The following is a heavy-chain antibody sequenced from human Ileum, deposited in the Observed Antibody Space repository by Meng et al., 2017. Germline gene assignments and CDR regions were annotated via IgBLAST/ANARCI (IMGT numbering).Heavy chain of an antibody. J-gene: IGHJ4*02. V-gene: IGHV3-7*01. CDR3: ATSTHSSAPD. D-gene: IGHD6-19*01. CDR1: GFTSSIYW. CDR2: INQDGSEK. Sequence: GESLKISCAASGFTSSIYWMTWVRQAPGKGLEWVAIINQDGSEKYYVDSVKGRFTISRDNAENSLYLQMNSLRAEDTAVYYCATSTHSSAPDWGQGTLVTVSS.